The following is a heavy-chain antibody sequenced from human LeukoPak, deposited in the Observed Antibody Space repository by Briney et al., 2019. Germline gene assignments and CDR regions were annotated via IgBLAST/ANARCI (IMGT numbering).Heavy chain of an antibody. CDR1: GGSISSSSYY. CDR3: ASVLGTTNPFDY. CDR2: IFYSGNT. J-gene: IGHJ4*02. Sequence: SETLPLTCTVSGGSISSSSYYWGWIRQPPGKGLEWIGSIFYSGNTYYNPSLKSRVTISVDTSKNQFSLKLSSVTAADTAVYYCASVLGTTNPFDYWGQGTLVTVSS. D-gene: IGHD1-26*01. V-gene: IGHV4-39*01.